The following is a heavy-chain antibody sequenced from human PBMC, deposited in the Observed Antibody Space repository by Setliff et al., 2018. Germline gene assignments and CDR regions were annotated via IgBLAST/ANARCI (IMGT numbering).Heavy chain of an antibody. V-gene: IGHV4-59*12. CDR1: GGSISTYY. Sequence: SETLSLTCTVSGGSISTYYWSWIRQPPGKGLEWIGYIYYSGSTNYNPSLKSRVTISVDTSKNQFSLSLRSVTAADTAVYYCATDGPVLNGDYISWGQGTLVTVSS. CDR3: ATDGPVLNGDYIS. J-gene: IGHJ5*02. CDR2: IYYSGST. D-gene: IGHD3-10*01.